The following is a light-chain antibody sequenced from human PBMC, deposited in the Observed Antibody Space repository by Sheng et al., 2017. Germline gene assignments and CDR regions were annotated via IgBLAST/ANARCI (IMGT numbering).Light chain of an antibody. CDR2: GAS. CDR1: QSVSSN. Sequence: EIVMTQSPVTLSVSPGERATLSCRASQSVSSNLAWYQQKPGQAPRLLIYGASTRATGIPARFSGSGSGTEFTLTISSLQSEDFATYYCQQYYSYLLTFGGGTKVEIK. CDR3: QQYYSYLLT. V-gene: IGKV3-15*01. J-gene: IGKJ4*01.